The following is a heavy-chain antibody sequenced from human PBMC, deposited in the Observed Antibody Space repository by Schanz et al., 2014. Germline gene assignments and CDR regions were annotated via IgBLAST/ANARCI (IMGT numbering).Heavy chain of an antibody. J-gene: IGHJ6*02. CDR2: IYFSGNT. V-gene: IGHV4-59*01. Sequence: QVQLQESGPGLVKPSETLSLTCTVSGGSISNYHWSWIQQPPGKGLEWLGYIYFSGNTNYNPSLKRRVTISVDTTKNHFSLTVSAEAAADTAVYDCARVAVGGAAGNRDHYYVLDVWGQGTPVNVSS. CDR1: GGSISNYH. CDR3: ARVAVGGAAGNRDHYYVLDV. D-gene: IGHD2-21*01.